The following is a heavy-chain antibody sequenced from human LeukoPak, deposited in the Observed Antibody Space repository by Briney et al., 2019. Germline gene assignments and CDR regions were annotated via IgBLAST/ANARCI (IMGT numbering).Heavy chain of an antibody. Sequence: ASVKVSCKASGYTFTNYGIVWVRQAPGQGLEWMGWIIAYNGNTNYAHKLQGRVTMTTDTSTATAYMEVRSMRHDDTAVYVCARVCSNSHEPDFWGQGTLVTVSS. CDR3: ARVCSNSHEPDF. CDR1: GYTFTNYG. CDR2: IIAYNGNT. J-gene: IGHJ4*02. D-gene: IGHD2-2*01. V-gene: IGHV1-18*01.